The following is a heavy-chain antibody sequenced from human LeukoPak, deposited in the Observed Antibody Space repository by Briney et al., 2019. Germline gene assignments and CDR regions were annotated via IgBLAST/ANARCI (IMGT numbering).Heavy chain of an antibody. CDR1: GFTFSSYW. V-gene: IGHV3-7*01. D-gene: IGHD3-22*01. CDR2: IKQDGSEK. J-gene: IGHJ4*02. Sequence: PGGSLRLSCAASGFTFSSYWMSWVRQAPGKGLEWVANIKQDGSEKYYVDSVKGRFTISRDNAKNSLYLQMNSLRAEDTAVYYCARVSMIVVVNFDYWGQGTLVTVSS. CDR3: ARVSMIVVVNFDY.